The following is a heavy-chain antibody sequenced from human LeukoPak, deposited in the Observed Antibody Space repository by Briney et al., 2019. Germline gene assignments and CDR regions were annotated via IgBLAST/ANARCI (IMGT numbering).Heavy chain of an antibody. D-gene: IGHD3-3*01. V-gene: IGHV4-38-2*02. Sequence: SETLSLTCTVSGYSISSGYYWGWIRQPPGKGLEWIGSIYHSGSTYYNPSLKSRVTISVDTSKNQFSLKLSSVTAADTAVYYCARGDLGSDFWSGYYMAGVDYWGQGTLVTVSS. CDR3: ARGDLGSDFWSGYYMAGVDY. CDR2: IYHSGST. CDR1: GYSISSGYY. J-gene: IGHJ4*02.